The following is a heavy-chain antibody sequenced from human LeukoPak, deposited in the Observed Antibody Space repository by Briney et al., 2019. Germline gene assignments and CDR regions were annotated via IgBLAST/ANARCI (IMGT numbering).Heavy chain of an antibody. CDR1: GFTFRGYA. D-gene: IGHD6-6*01. Sequence: GGSLRLPCAASGFTFRGYAMSWVRQAPGKGLEWVSAISGSGGSTYYADSVKGRFTISRDNSKNTLYLQMNSLRAEDTAVYYCAKNHGSSSQFDYWGQGTLVTVSS. CDR3: AKNHGSSSQFDY. V-gene: IGHV3-23*01. CDR2: ISGSGGST. J-gene: IGHJ4*02.